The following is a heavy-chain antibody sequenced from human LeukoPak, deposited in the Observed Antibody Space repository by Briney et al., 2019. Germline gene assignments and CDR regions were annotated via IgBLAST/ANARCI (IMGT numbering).Heavy chain of an antibody. CDR3: ARRLVNDADSQVSDD. CDR1: SGSFNGYY. V-gene: IGHV4-34*01. D-gene: IGHD6-19*01. CDR2: INDSGNT. Sequence: SETPSLTCAVYSGSFNGYYWSWIRQFPGKGLEWIGEINDSGNTNYNPSLKSRVTLSVDTSKNQFSLRLGSVTAADTAVYYCARRLVNDADSQVSDDWGQGILVTVSS. J-gene: IGHJ4*02.